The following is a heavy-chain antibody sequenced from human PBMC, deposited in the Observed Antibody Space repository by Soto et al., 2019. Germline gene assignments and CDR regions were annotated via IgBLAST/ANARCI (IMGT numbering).Heavy chain of an antibody. CDR2: IYYSGST. J-gene: IGHJ4*02. D-gene: IGHD5-12*01. CDR3: ARQRDGYNYRYFDY. CDR1: GGSISSGGYY. Sequence: QVQLQESGPGLVQPSQTLSLTCTISGGSISSGGYYWSWIRQHPGKGLEWIGYIYYSGSTYYNPSLKSRVTISVDTSKNQFSLKLRSVTAADTAVYYCARQRDGYNYRYFDYWGQGTLVTVSS. V-gene: IGHV4-31*03.